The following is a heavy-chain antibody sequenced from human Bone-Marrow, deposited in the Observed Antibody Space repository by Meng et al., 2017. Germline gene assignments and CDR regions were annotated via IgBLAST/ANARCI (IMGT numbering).Heavy chain of an antibody. V-gene: IGHV3-30*04. J-gene: IGHJ6*02. D-gene: IGHD6-19*01. CDR3: ARAGYSSGWFAVRTAYYYGMDV. Sequence: LSLTCAASGFTFSSYAMHWVRQAPGKGLEWVAVISYDGSNKYYADSVKGRFTISRDNSKNTLYLQMNSLRAEDTAVYYCARAGYSSGWFAVRTAYYYGMDVWGQGTTVTVSS. CDR1: GFTFSSYA. CDR2: ISYDGSNK.